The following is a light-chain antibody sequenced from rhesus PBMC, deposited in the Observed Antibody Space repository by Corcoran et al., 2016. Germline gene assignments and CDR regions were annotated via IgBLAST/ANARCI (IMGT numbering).Light chain of an antibody. CDR1: SSDIGDYSF. J-gene: IGLJ1*01. CDR3: CSYAGANTHI. Sequence: QAALTQPRPVSGAPGQSVTITCTGTSSDIGDYSFVSWFQHHPGAAPKVLIYEVTKRPSGVSDRFSGSKSGNTASLTISGLQAEDEADYYCCSYAGANTHIFGSGTRLSVL. V-gene: IGLV2-32*02. CDR2: EVT.